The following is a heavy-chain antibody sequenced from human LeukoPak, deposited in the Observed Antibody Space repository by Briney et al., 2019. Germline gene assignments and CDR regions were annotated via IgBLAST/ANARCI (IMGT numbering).Heavy chain of an antibody. Sequence: GGSLRLSCTASGFTFGDYAMSWVRQAPGKGLEWVGFIRSKAYGGTTESAAAVRGRFTISRDDSNNIAYLQMNSLKTEDTAVYYCTRAVAPHYYSFHMDVWGTGTTVTVSS. CDR3: TRAVAPHYYSFHMDV. CDR2: IRSKAYGGTT. V-gene: IGHV3-49*04. CDR1: GFTFGDYA. J-gene: IGHJ6*03.